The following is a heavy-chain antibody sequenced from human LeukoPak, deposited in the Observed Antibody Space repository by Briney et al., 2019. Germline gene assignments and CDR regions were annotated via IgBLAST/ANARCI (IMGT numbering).Heavy chain of an antibody. Sequence: GASVKVSCKASGYTFTSYGISWVRQAPGQGLEWMGWISAYNGNTNYAQKLQGRVTMTTDTSTSTAYMELRSLRSDDTAVYYCARDRGYYYDSSGYLAYWGQGTLVTVSS. D-gene: IGHD3-22*01. J-gene: IGHJ4*02. CDR2: ISAYNGNT. CDR1: GYTFTSYG. CDR3: ARDRGYYYDSSGYLAY. V-gene: IGHV1-18*01.